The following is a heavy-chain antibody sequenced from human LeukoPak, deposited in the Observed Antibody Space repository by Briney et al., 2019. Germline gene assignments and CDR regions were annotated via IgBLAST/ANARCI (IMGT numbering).Heavy chain of an antibody. J-gene: IGHJ4*02. Sequence: GSLRLSCAASGFSFSDYTMDWVRQAPGKGLEWVSSISPGARYIKYSDSVKGRFTISRDDAKSSLYLQMNSLRVDDTAVYYCARDKYYYDSSGSIRFDYWGQGTLVTVSS. CDR2: ISPGARYI. V-gene: IGHV3-21*01. CDR1: GFSFSDYT. CDR3: ARDKYYYDSSGSIRFDY. D-gene: IGHD3-22*01.